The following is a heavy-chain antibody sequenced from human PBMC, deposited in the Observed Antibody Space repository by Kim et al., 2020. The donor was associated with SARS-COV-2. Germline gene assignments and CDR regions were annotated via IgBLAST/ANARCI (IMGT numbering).Heavy chain of an antibody. CDR1: GFTFSNAW. CDR2: IKSKTDGGTT. J-gene: IGHJ6*02. Sequence: GGSLRLSCAASGFTFSNAWMSWVRQAPGKGLEWVGRIKSKTDGGTTDYAAPVKGRFTISRDDSQNTLYLQMNSLKTEDTAVYYCTTEYGDYKVYYYYGMDVWGQGTTVTVSS. CDR3: TTEYGDYKVYYYYGMDV. V-gene: IGHV3-15*01. D-gene: IGHD4-17*01.